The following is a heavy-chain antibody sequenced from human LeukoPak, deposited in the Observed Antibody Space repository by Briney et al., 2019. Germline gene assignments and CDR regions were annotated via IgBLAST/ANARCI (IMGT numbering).Heavy chain of an antibody. CDR2: MNPTSGNV. V-gene: IGHV1-8*01. Sequence: GASVKVSCKASGNTFTSYDINWVRQATEQGLEWMGWMNPTSGNVGYAQNFQGRLTMTRNTPMSTAYMELSSLTSEDTAVYFCARVRSDYPGWGFPRNAMDVWGQGTTVTVSS. CDR3: ARVRSDYPGWGFPRNAMDV. J-gene: IGHJ6*02. D-gene: IGHD4/OR15-4a*01. CDR1: GNTFTSYD.